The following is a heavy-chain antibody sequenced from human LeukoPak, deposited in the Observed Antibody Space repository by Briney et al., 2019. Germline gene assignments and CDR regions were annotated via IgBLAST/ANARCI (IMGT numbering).Heavy chain of an antibody. D-gene: IGHD2-21*01. CDR1: GFTFSAYA. CDR3: ANDILS. CDR2: ISASGDLT. Sequence: HSGGSLRLSCXASGFTFSAYAVSWVRQAPGKVLEWFSFISASGDLTYYADSVSGRFTISRDNYRNTLFLQMDSLRAEDTAVYYCANDILSWGPGTLVTVSS. V-gene: IGHV3-23*01. J-gene: IGHJ5*02.